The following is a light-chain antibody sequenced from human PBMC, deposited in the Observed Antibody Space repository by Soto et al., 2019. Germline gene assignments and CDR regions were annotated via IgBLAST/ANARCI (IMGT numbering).Light chain of an antibody. CDR1: QTINNY. CDR3: PESITAPLT. V-gene: IGKV1-39*01. J-gene: IGKJ4*01. CDR2: AAS. Sequence: DIQMTQSPSSLSASVGDRVTITCRASQTINNYLNWYQQKPGKAPKLLIYAASSLQSGVPSRFSCSGSGTDFTLTISSLQAEDSATYFCPESITAPLTVGGGTEVEVK.